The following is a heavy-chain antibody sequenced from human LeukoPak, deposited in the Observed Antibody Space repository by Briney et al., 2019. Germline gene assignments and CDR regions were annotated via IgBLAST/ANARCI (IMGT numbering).Heavy chain of an antibody. D-gene: IGHD3-3*01. CDR1: GGSISSGDYF. CDR2: IYYSGST. J-gene: IGHJ4*02. V-gene: IGHV4-30-4*08. CDR3: ARDAHYDLWSGFDY. Sequence: PSETLSLTCTVSGGSISSGDYFWSWIRQPPGKGLEWIGYIYYSGSTYYNPSLKSRVTISVDTSKNQFSLKLSSMTAADTAVYYCARDAHYDLWSGFDYWGQGTLVTVSS.